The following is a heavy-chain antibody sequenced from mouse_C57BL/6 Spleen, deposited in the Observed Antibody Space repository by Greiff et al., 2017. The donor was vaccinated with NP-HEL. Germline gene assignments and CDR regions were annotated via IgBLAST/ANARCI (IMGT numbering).Heavy chain of an antibody. Sequence: VKLVESGAELVRPGASVKLSCKASGYTFTDYYINWVKQRPGQGLEWIARIYPGSGNTYYNEKFKGKATLTAEKSSSTAYMQLSSLTSEDSAVYFCARNRRRGEFFYAMDYWGQGTSVTVSS. CDR2: IYPGSGNT. J-gene: IGHJ4*01. CDR3: ARNRRRGEFFYAMDY. CDR1: GYTFTDYY. V-gene: IGHV1-76*01. D-gene: IGHD2-12*01.